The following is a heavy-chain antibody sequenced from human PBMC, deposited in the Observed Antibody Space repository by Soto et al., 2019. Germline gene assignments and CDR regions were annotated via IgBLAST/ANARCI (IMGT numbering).Heavy chain of an antibody. CDR2: ISGSGGST. J-gene: IGHJ6*02. CDR1: EFTFSSYA. CDR3: AKPSQGALYYSGMDV. V-gene: IGHV3-23*01. Sequence: EVQLLESGGGLVQPGGSLRLSCAASEFTFSSYAMSWVRQAPGKGLEWVSGISGSGGSTYYADSVKGRFTISRDNSKNMQYLQMNSLRDEDTAVYYCAKPSQGALYYSGMDVWGQGTTVTVSS.